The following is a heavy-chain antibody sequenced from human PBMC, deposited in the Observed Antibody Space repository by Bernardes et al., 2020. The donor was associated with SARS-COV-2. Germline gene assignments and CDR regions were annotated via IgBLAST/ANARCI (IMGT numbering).Heavy chain of an antibody. D-gene: IGHD2-15*01. CDR1: GFTFSSYS. CDR3: ARRLIVEARAGLDY. Sequence: GGSLRLSCAASGFTFSSYSMYWVRQTPGKGLEWVPHIGPSSRDISCADSVKGRFTTSRDDAKNSLYLQMNSLTAEDTAVYYCARRLIVEARAGLDYWGQGTLVTVSS. J-gene: IGHJ4*02. V-gene: IGHV3-21*05. CDR2: IGPSSRDI.